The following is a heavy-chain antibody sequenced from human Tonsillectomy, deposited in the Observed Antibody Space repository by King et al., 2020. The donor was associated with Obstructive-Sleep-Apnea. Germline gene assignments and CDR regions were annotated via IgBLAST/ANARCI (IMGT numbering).Heavy chain of an antibody. J-gene: IGHJ4*02. D-gene: IGHD3-22*01. CDR1: GYTFTSYY. V-gene: IGHV1-46*03. CDR3: ARDLYYDSSGYSPKGY. CDR2: INPSGGSP. Sequence: QLVQSGAEVKKPGASVKVSCKASGYTFTSYYMHWVRQAPGQGLEWMGIINPSGGSPSYAQKFQGRVTMTRDTSTSTVYMELSSLGSEDTAGYYCARDLYYDSSGYSPKGYWGQGTLVTVSS.